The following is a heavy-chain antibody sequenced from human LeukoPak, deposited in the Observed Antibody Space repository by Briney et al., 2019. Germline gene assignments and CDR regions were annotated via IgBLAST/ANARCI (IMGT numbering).Heavy chain of an antibody. CDR2: ISGSGAST. D-gene: IGHD3-10*01. V-gene: IGHV3-23*01. J-gene: IGHJ3*01. Sequence: GGSLRLSCAVSGFTFSASWMNWVRQAPGKGLEWVSAISGSGASTHYADSVKGQFTISRDNSKNTLFLQMNSLRAEDTAIYYCAKDSYASGRPLHTFDVWGQGTMVTVSS. CDR3: AKDSYASGRPLHTFDV. CDR1: GFTFSASW.